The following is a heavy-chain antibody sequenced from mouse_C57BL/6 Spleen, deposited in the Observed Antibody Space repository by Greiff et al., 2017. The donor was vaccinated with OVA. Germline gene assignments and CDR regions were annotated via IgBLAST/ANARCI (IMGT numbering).Heavy chain of an antibody. D-gene: IGHD1-1*01. J-gene: IGHJ1*03. CDR3: ARRGGSVYFDV. Sequence: EVQLQQSGPVLVKPGASVRMSCKASGYTFTDYYMNWVKQSHGKSLEWIGVINPYNGGTSYNQKFKGKATLTVDKSSSTAYMELNSLTSEDSAVYYCARRGGSVYFDVWGTGTTVTVSS. CDR2: INPYNGGT. V-gene: IGHV1-19*01. CDR1: GYTFTDYY.